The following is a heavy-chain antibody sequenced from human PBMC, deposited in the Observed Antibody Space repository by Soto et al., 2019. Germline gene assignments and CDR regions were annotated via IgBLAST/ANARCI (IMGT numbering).Heavy chain of an antibody. V-gene: IGHV3-74*01. CDR3: ARGSDYSYGYHYYGMDV. CDR2: INSDGGTT. CDR1: RFMFSSYW. D-gene: IGHD5-18*01. Sequence: LSLSCAASRFMFSSYWMHWVRQAPGKGLVWVSRINSDGGTTTYADSVKGRFTISRDNAKNTLYLQMNSLRAEDTAVYYCARGSDYSYGYHYYGMDVWGQGTTVTVSS. J-gene: IGHJ6*02.